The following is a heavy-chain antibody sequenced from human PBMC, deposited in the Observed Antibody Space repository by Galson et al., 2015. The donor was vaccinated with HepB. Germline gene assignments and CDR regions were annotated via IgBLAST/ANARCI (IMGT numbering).Heavy chain of an antibody. Sequence: SLRLSCAASGFTFGDYAMTWVRQAPGKGLEWVGFIRSKTYGGTTEFAASVKGRFSISRDDSKSIAYLQMNSLKTEDTAVYYCASVLPVNDYGDYEPCFFDYWGQGTLVTVSS. CDR3: ASVLPVNDYGDYEPCFFDY. CDR1: GFTFGDYA. D-gene: IGHD4-17*01. CDR2: IRSKTYGGTT. V-gene: IGHV3-49*04. J-gene: IGHJ4*02.